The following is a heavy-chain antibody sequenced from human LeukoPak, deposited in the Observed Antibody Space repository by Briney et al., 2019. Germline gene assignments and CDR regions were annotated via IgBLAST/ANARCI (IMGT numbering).Heavy chain of an antibody. J-gene: IGHJ4*02. Sequence: PGGSLRLSCAASGFTFSSYNMDWVRQAPGTGLEWVSFIDSSSRYIYQADSVKGRFTISRDNAKSSVFLQMNSLRAEDTAVYYCARVGGHCTSTSCPPPDYWGQGTLVTVSS. CDR2: IDSSSRYI. CDR1: GFTFSSYN. CDR3: ARVGGHCTSTSCPPPDY. D-gene: IGHD2-2*01. V-gene: IGHV3-21*01.